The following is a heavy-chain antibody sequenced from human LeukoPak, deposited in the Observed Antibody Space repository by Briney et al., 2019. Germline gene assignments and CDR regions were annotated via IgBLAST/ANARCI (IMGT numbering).Heavy chain of an antibody. CDR1: GFTFGSYG. D-gene: IGHD6-13*01. Sequence: LGGSLRLSCAASGFTFGSYGMNWVRQAPGKGLEWVSSISDSGGSTYYADSVKGRFTISRDNSKNTLYLQMNSLRAEDTAVYYCAKEESGIAAAGDFDYWGQGTLVTVSS. V-gene: IGHV3-23*01. CDR3: AKEESGIAAAGDFDY. CDR2: ISDSGGST. J-gene: IGHJ4*02.